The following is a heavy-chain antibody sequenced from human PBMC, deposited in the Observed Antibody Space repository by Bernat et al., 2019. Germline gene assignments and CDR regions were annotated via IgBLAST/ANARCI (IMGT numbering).Heavy chain of an antibody. CDR2: ISYDGSNK. Sequence: QVQLVESGGGVVQPGRSLRLSCAASGFTFSSYGMHWVRQAPGKGLEWVAVISYDGSNKYYADSVKGRFTISRDNSKNKLYLQMNSLRAEDTSVYYCASRHDYWGQGTLVTVSS. CDR1: GFTFSSYG. CDR3: ASRHDY. V-gene: IGHV3-30*03. J-gene: IGHJ4*02.